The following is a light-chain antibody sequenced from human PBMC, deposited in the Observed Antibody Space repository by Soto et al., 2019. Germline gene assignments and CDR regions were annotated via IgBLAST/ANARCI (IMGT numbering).Light chain of an antibody. J-gene: IGKJ3*01. CDR2: DAS. Sequence: EIVLTQSPATLSLSPGERATLSCRASQSVSSYLAWYQQKPGQAPRLLIYDASNRAIGIPARFSGSGSGPGSTLTISSLAPEDFAVYYCQQRSNWPPRFTFGPGTKVDIK. CDR3: QQRSNWPPRFT. CDR1: QSVSSY. V-gene: IGKV3-11*01.